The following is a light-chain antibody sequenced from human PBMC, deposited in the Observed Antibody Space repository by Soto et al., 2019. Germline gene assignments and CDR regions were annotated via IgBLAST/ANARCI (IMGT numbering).Light chain of an antibody. Sequence: SYELTQPPSVSVAPGQTASIPCGGANIGTYSVHWYQQRPGQAPLLVAYEDNVRPSGIPERVSGSKSGTTATLTISWVEAGDEADYYCQVWDGSGDHWVFGGGTKLTVL. CDR2: EDN. J-gene: IGLJ3*02. V-gene: IGLV3-21*02. CDR3: QVWDGSGDHWV. CDR1: NIGTYS.